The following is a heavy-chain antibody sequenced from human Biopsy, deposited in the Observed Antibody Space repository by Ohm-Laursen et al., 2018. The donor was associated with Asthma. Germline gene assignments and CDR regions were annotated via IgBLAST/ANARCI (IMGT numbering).Heavy chain of an antibody. CDR1: GYNFISFA. V-gene: IGHV1-3*04. D-gene: IGHD3-9*01. Sequence: ASVKGSCKASGYNFISFAIHWVRQAPGQRLEWMGWVNTGNGDTKYSQKFQGRVTITRDTSASTAYMELRSLRSEDTATYYCARTYYDFLTGQVKDVFGVWGQGTMVTVSP. CDR2: VNTGNGDT. CDR3: ARTYYDFLTGQVKDVFGV. J-gene: IGHJ3*01.